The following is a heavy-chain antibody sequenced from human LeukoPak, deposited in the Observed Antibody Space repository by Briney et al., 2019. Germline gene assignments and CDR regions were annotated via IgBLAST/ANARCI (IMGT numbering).Heavy chain of an antibody. J-gene: IGHJ1*01. Sequence: GASVKVSCKASGYTFTSYGISWVRQAPGQGLEWMGWISAYNGNTNYAQKLQGRVTMTTDTSTSTAYMELRSLRSDDTAVYYCARDSGAYCSSTSRLEYFQHWGQGTLVTVSS. CDR3: ARDSGAYCSSTSRLEYFQH. CDR2: ISAYNGNT. V-gene: IGHV1-18*01. CDR1: GYTFTSYG. D-gene: IGHD2-2*01.